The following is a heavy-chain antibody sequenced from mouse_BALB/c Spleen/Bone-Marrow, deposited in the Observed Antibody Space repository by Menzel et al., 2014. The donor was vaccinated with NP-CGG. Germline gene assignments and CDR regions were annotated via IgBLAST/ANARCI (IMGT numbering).Heavy chain of an antibody. CDR1: GFTFXDYA. Sequence: EVNVVDSGGALVKPGGSLKLSCAASGFTFXDYAMSWVRQSPEKRLEWVAEISNGGNYTYYPDTVTGRFTISRDNAKNTLYLEMSSLRSEDTAMYYCSRNSNYSFDFWGQGTTLTVSS. CDR3: SRNSNYSFDF. D-gene: IGHD2-5*01. J-gene: IGHJ2*01. CDR2: ISNGGNYT. V-gene: IGHV5-9-4*01.